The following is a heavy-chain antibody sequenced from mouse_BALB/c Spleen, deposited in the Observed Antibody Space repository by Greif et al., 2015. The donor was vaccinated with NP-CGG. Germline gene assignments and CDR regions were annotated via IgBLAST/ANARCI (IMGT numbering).Heavy chain of an antibody. CDR1: GFTFSSYA. CDR3: ARRGYYGSSYEDYFDY. J-gene: IGHJ2*01. V-gene: IGHV5-9-1*01. Sequence: EVMLVESGGGLVKPGGSLKLSCAASGFTFSSYAMPWVRQTPEKRLEWVATISSGGSYTYYPDSVKGRFTTSRDNAKSTLYLQMSSLRSEDTAMYYCARRGYYGSSYEDYFDYWGQGTTLTVSS. CDR2: ISSGGSYT. D-gene: IGHD1-1*01.